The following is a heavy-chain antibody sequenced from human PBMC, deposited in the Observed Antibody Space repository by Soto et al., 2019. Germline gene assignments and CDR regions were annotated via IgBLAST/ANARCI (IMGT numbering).Heavy chain of an antibody. CDR2: INAGNGNT. D-gene: IGHD7-27*01. Sequence: ASVKVSCKASGYTFTSYAMHWVRQAPGQRLEWMGWINAGNGNTKYSQKFQGRVTITRDTSASTAYMELSSLGSEDTAVYYCAISFTGDVLRFDYWGQGTLVTVSS. CDR3: AISFTGDVLRFDY. J-gene: IGHJ4*02. V-gene: IGHV1-3*01. CDR1: GYTFTSYA.